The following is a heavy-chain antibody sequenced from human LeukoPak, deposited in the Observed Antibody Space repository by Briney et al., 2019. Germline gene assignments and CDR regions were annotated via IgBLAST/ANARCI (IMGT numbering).Heavy chain of an antibody. D-gene: IGHD3-22*01. CDR1: GYTFTSYG. CDR3: AREHTDYYDSSGYYY. Sequence: GASVKVSCKASGYTFTSYGISWVRQAPGQGLERMGWISAYNGNTNYAQKLQGRVTMTTDTSTSTAYMELRSLRSDDTAVYYCAREHTDYYDSSGYYYWGQGTLVTVSS. V-gene: IGHV1-18*01. J-gene: IGHJ4*02. CDR2: ISAYNGNT.